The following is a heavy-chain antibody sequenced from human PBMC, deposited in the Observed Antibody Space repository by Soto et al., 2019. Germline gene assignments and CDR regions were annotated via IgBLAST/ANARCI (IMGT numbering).Heavy chain of an antibody. CDR1: GGSFSIGSHY. CDR3: ARGLYGGDERIDY. V-gene: IGHV4-31*03. J-gene: IGHJ4*02. Sequence: KPSETLSLTCTVSGGSFSIGSHYWSWIRQHPGKGLEWIGYIYNTGSTYSNPSLSGRVTISVDTSKSQFSLKLTSVTAADTAVYYCARGLYGGDERIDYWGQGTLVTVSS. CDR2: IYNTGST. D-gene: IGHD2-21*02.